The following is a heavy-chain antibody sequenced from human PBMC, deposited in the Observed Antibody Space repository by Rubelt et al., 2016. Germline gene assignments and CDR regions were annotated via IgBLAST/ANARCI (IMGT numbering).Heavy chain of an antibody. J-gene: IGHJ4*02. CDR3: AKDPRSISSRGCFDY. D-gene: IGHD6-6*01. CDR2: ISGSGGST. CDR1: GFTFSRYA. V-gene: IGHV3-23*01. Sequence: SRGGLVQPGGSLRVSCAASGFTFSRYAMNWVRQAPGKGLEWVAAISGSGGSTFYADSVKGRFTISRDNSKNTLYLQMNSLRAEDTAVYYCAKDPRSISSRGCFDYWGQGTLVTVSS.